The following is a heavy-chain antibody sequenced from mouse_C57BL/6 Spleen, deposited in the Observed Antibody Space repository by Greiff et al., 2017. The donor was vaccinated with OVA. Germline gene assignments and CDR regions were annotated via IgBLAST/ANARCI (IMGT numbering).Heavy chain of an antibody. V-gene: IGHV3-6*01. CDR2: ISYDGSN. CDR3: AGAYYSKPFAY. Sequence: DVKLQESGPGLVKPSQSLSLTCSVTGYSITSGYYWNWIRQFPGNKLEWMGYISYDGSNNYNPSLKNRISLTRGTSKNQFFLKLNSVTTEDTATYYCAGAYYSKPFAYWGQGTLVTVSA. J-gene: IGHJ3*01. D-gene: IGHD2-5*01. CDR1: GYSITSGYY.